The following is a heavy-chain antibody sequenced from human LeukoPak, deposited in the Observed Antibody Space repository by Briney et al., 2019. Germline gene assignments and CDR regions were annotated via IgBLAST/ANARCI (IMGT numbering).Heavy chain of an antibody. CDR2: IYPGDSDT. CDR3: ARHFSQQLSYYYYGMDV. Sequence: GESLKISCKGSAYSFTSYWTGWVRQMPGKGLEWMGIIYPGDSDTRYSPSFQGQVTISADKSISTAYLQWSSLKASDTAMYYCARHFSQQLSYYYYGMDVWGQGTTVTVSS. D-gene: IGHD6-13*01. J-gene: IGHJ6*02. CDR1: AYSFTSYW. V-gene: IGHV5-51*01.